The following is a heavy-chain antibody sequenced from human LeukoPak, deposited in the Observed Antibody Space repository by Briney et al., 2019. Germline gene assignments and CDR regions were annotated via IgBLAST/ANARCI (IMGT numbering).Heavy chain of an antibody. D-gene: IGHD3-10*01. J-gene: IGHJ6*03. CDR2: IFSSEST. V-gene: IGHV4-4*07. CDR3: ARVSTMVRGVIRRLDYMDV. CDR1: GGSISSYY. Sequence: PSETLSLTCTVSGGSISSYYWSWIRQPAGKGLEWIGRIFSSESTNYNPSLKGRVTMSLDTSKSQFSLRLSSVTAADTAVYYCARVSTMVRGVIRRLDYMDVWGKGTTVTVSS.